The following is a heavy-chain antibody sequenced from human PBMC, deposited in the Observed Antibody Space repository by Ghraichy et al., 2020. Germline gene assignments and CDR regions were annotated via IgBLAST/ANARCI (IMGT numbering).Heavy chain of an antibody. V-gene: IGHV3-30*02. Sequence: GGSLRLSCAASGFSFSSYGMHWVRQAPVQGLEWVAFIRYDGSDKYNADSVKGRFTISRDNSKNTLYLQMNSLRAEDTAVYYCAKDPIVGATNGAYFDYWGQGTLVTVSS. D-gene: IGHD1-26*01. CDR3: AKDPIVGATNGAYFDY. CDR2: IRYDGSDK. CDR1: GFSFSSYG. J-gene: IGHJ4*02.